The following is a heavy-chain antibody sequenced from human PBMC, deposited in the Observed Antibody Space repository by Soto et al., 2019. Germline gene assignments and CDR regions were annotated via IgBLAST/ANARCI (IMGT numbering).Heavy chain of an antibody. Sequence: SETLSLTCAVSSGSISDDHWWSWVRQPPGKGLEWIGEIHHSGGTTYNPSLAGRVTISVDKSKNQFLLKLNSVTAADTAVYYCARDGRVSSRRPYYFDYWGQGTLVTVSS. CDR1: SGSISDDHW. CDR2: IHHSGGT. V-gene: IGHV4-4*02. J-gene: IGHJ4*02. CDR3: ARDGRVSSRRPYYFDY.